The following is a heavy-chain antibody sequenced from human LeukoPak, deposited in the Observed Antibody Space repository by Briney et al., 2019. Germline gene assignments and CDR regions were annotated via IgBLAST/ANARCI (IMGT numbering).Heavy chain of an antibody. CDR2: INPNSGGT. D-gene: IGHD3-22*01. V-gene: IGHV1-2*02. Sequence: ASVKVSCKASGYTFTGYYMHWVRQAPGQGLEWMGWINPNSGGTNYAQKFQGRVTMTRDTSISTAYMELSRLRSDDTAVYYCARVPDSSGYYCFDQHWGQGTLVTVSS. CDR1: GYTFTGYY. J-gene: IGHJ1*01. CDR3: ARVPDSSGYYCFDQH.